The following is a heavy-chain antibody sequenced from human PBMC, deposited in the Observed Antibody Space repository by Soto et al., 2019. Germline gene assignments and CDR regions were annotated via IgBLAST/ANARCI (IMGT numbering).Heavy chain of an antibody. Sequence: PGGSLRLSCAASGFTFSSYWVSWVRQAPGKGLEWVANIKQDGSEKYYVDSVKGRFTISRDNAKNSLYLQMNSLRAEDTAVYYCARDSFDWLLPQYNWFDPWGQGTLVTVSS. CDR2: IKQDGSEK. J-gene: IGHJ5*02. CDR1: GFTFSSYW. D-gene: IGHD3-9*01. V-gene: IGHV3-7*01. CDR3: ARDSFDWLLPQYNWFDP.